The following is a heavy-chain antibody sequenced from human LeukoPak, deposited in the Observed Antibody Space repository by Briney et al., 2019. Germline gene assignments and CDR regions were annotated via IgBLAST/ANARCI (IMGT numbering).Heavy chain of an antibody. CDR1: GITFSNYA. CDR2: ISNDGSVK. V-gene: IGHV3-30*04. D-gene: IGHD3-10*01. CDR3: AKVGGSGTSYYYFGMDV. Sequence: PGGSLRLSCTAPGITFSNYAMHWVRQAPGEGLEWVTVISNDGSVKYYADSVKGRFTISRDNSKNTLYLQMNSLRAEDTAVYFCAKVGGSGTSYYYFGMDVWGQGITVTVSS. J-gene: IGHJ6*02.